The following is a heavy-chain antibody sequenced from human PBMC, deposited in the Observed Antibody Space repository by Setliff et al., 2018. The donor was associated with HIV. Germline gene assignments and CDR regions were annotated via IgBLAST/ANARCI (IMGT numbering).Heavy chain of an antibody. V-gene: IGHV3-7*01. CDR3: TRDLGYDSFDI. J-gene: IGHJ3*02. Sequence: PGGSLRLSCAASGFTLRTYWMSWVRQAPGKGLEWVANIDQHGSERYYTDSVRGRFTISRDNAKNSLYLQMNSLRGEDTALYYCTRDLGYDSFDIWGQGTMVTVSS. CDR2: IDQHGSER. D-gene: IGHD3-22*01. CDR1: GFTLRTYW.